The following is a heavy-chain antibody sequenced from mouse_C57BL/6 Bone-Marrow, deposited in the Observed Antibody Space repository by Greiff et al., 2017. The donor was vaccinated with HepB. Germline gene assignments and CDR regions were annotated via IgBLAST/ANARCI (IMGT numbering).Heavy chain of an antibody. CDR3: ARGGLLLRSY. CDR2: ISDGGSYT. J-gene: IGHJ3*01. CDR1: GFTFSSYA. D-gene: IGHD1-1*01. Sequence: EVMLVESGGGLVKPGGSLKLSCAASGFTFSSYAMSWVRQTPEKRLEWVATISDGGSYTYYPDNVKGRFTISRDNAKNNLYLQMSHLKSEDTAMYYCARGGLLLRSYWGQGTLVTVSA. V-gene: IGHV5-4*03.